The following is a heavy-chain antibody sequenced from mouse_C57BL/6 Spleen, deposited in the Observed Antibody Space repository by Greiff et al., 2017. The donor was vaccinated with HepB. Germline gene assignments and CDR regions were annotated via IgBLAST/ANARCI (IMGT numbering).Heavy chain of an antibody. Sequence: EVHLVESGGGLVKPGGSLKLSCAASGFTFSDYGMHWVRQAPEKGLEWVAYISSGSSTIYYADTVKGRFTISRDNAKNTLFLQMTSLRSEDTAMYYCARGRSTGFAYWGQGTLVTVSA. CDR1: GFTFSDYG. V-gene: IGHV5-17*01. CDR2: ISSGSSTI. CDR3: ARGRSTGFAY. J-gene: IGHJ3*01.